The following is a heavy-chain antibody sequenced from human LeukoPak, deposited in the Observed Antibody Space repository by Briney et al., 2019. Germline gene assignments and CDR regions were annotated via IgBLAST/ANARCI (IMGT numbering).Heavy chain of an antibody. CDR2: ISSSSSTI. CDR1: GFTFSSYS. J-gene: IGHJ3*02. CDR3: ARDAKDDAFDI. V-gene: IGHV3-48*01. Sequence: GGSPRLSCAASGFTFSSYSMNWVRQAPGKGLEWVSYISSSSSTIYYADSVKGRFTISRDNAKNSLYLQMNSLRAEDTAVYYCARDAKDDAFDIWGQGTMVTVSS.